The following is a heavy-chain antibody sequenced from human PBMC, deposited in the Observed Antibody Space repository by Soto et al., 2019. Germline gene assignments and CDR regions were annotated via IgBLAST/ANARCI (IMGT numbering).Heavy chain of an antibody. CDR3: ARDFGHGYYLDY. J-gene: IGHJ4*02. CDR1: GFTISSYG. CDR2: ITDSSDTV. V-gene: IGHV3-48*02. Sequence: GGSLRLSCAASGFTISSYGMNWVRQAPGKGLEWVSYITDSSDTVHYADSVRGRFTISRDNAESSLYLQMNSLRDEDTAVYFCARDFGHGYYLDYWGRGTLVTVSS. D-gene: IGHD3-3*01.